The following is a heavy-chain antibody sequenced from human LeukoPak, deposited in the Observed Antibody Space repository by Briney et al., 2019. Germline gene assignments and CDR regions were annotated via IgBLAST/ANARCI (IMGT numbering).Heavy chain of an antibody. CDR3: SKDHPAGTAFDY. J-gene: IGHJ4*02. V-gene: IGHV3-23*01. CDR1: GFTFSSYA. Sequence: GRSLRLSSAASGFTFSSYAMSCVSQPPRDWLEWDSAISGIGASTYYTDSVTGWFTIFRDNSTNTLYLQMISMRAEDAAVYYCSKDHPAGTAFDYWGQGTLVTVSS. D-gene: IGHD6-13*01. CDR2: ISGIGAST.